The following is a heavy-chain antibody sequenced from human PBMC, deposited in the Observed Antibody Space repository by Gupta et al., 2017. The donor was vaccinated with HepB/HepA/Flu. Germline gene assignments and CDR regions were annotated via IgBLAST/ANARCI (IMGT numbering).Heavy chain of an antibody. CDR1: GLTVSSHD. D-gene: IGHD6-19*01. V-gene: IGHV3-23*01. CDR2: ISGSGGST. CDR3: ALGWLAY. Sequence: EVQLLDSGGGLAQPGGSLRLPCAVSGLTVSSHDMSWVRQAPGKGLEWVSYISGSGGSTYYADSVKGRFTISRDNSKNTLFLQMDSLRAEDAAVYYCALGWLAYWGQGTLVTVSS. J-gene: IGHJ4*02.